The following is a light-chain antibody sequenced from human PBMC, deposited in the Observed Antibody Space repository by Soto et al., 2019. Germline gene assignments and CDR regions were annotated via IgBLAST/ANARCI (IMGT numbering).Light chain of an antibody. CDR2: EVS. CDR1: SSDVGGYNY. CDR3: SSYTSSSTPV. J-gene: IGLJ1*01. V-gene: IGLV2-14*01. Sequence: QSVLTQPASVSGSPGQSIIISCTGTSSDVGGYNYVSWYQQHPGKAPKLMIYEVSNRPSGVSNRFSGSKSGNTASLTISGLQAEDEADYYCSSYTSSSTPVFGTGTKVTVL.